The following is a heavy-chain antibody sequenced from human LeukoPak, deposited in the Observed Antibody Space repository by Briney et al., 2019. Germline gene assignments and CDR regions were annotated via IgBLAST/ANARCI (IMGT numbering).Heavy chain of an antibody. CDR3: ARREPQGCSGTSCFAGPVGH. CDR2: ISGSGEYI. Sequence: SGGSLRLSCAASGFTFSSYSMNWVRQSPGKGLEWVSSISGSGEYIYYADSVKGRFTISRDNGQNSLYLQMNNLRAEDTAVYYCARREPQGCSGTSCFAGPVGHWGQGTLVTVSS. J-gene: IGHJ4*02. CDR1: GFTFSSYS. V-gene: IGHV3-21*06. D-gene: IGHD2-2*01.